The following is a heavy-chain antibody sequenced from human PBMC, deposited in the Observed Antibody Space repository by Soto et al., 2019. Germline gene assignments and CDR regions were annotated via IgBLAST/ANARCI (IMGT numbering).Heavy chain of an antibody. CDR1: GFIFGNYM. CDR2: IRDSGDST. D-gene: IGHD2-15*01. Sequence: EVQLLESGGGLVQPGESLRLSCAVSGFIFGNYMMTWVRQAPGKGLEWVSTIRDSGDSTYYADSVKGRFTISRDNFKNTLYLQMDSLGAEDTAVYYCAPNVYWSGGSCHYDAFDIRGQGAMVTVSS. J-gene: IGHJ3*02. V-gene: IGHV3-23*01. CDR3: APNVYWSGGSCHYDAFDI.